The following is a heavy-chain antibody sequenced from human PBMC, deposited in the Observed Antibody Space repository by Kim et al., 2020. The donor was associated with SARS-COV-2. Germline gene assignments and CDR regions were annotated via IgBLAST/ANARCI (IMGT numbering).Heavy chain of an antibody. Sequence: DYAAPVKGRFTIARDDSKNTLYLQMNSLKTEDTAVYYCTTEKDIVATNDYWGQGTLVTVSS. CDR3: TTEKDIVATNDY. V-gene: IGHV3-15*01. J-gene: IGHJ4*02. D-gene: IGHD5-12*01.